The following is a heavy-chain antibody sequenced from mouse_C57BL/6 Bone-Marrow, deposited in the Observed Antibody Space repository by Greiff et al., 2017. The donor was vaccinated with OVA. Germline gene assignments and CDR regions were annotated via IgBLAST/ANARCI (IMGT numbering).Heavy chain of an antibody. CDR3: AGAGIYCSTYAWYFDV. CDR2: ISDGGSYT. V-gene: IGHV5-4*01. CDR1: GFTFSSYA. Sequence: EVQVVESGGGLVKPGGSLKLSCAASGFTFSSYAMSWVRQTPEKRLEWVATISDGGSYTYYPDNVKGRWTISRANAKNNLYLQMSHLQSKDTAMYYGAGAGIYCSTYAWYFDVWGTGTTVTVSA. J-gene: IGHJ1*03. D-gene: IGHD1-1*01.